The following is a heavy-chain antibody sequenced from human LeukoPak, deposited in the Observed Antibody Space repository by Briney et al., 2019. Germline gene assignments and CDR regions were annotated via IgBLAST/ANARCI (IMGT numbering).Heavy chain of an antibody. Sequence: RSGGSLRLSCAASGFTFSSYSMNWVRQAPGKGLEWVSGINWNGGSTGYADSVKGRFTISRDNAKNSLYLQMNSLRAEDTAVYYCARLSATPSYYDYVWGSYRYHFDYWGQGTLVTVSS. CDR1: GFTFSSYS. D-gene: IGHD3-16*02. CDR2: INWNGGST. J-gene: IGHJ4*02. CDR3: ARLSATPSYYDYVWGSYRYHFDY. V-gene: IGHV3-20*04.